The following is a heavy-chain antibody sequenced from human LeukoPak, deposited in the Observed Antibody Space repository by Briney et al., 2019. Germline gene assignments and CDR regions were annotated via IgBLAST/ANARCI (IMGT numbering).Heavy chain of an antibody. CDR3: AREGDTSALDY. CDR2: ISPYNGNS. J-gene: IGHJ4*02. CDR1: GYTFTRYV. V-gene: IGHV1-18*01. Sequence: ASVKVSCKASGYTFTRYVINWVSQAPGQGLEWMGWISPYNGNSDSAQKLQGRVTMTTDTSTTTAYMELRRLRSDDTAVYFCAREGDTSALDYWGQGTLVTVSS. D-gene: IGHD3-10*01.